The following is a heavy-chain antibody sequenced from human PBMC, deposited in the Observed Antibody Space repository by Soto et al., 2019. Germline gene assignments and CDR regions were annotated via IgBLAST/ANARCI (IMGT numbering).Heavy chain of an antibody. CDR1: GFTFNYYW. V-gene: IGHV3-74*01. CDR3: VRGDKGGFDL. Sequence: EVQLVESEGGLVQRGRSLRLSCAASGFTFNYYWMHWVRQAPGQGLVWVSHIHSDGSTTTYADSVKGRFTISRDNAKNTLYLQMNSLRAEDTAVYYCVRGDKGGFDLWGQGTTVTVSS. J-gene: IGHJ3*01. D-gene: IGHD2-21*02. CDR2: IHSDGSTT.